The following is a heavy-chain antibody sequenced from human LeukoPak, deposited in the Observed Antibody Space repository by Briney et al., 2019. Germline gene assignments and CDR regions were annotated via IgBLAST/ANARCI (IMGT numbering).Heavy chain of an antibody. D-gene: IGHD2-8*01. V-gene: IGHV3-13*01. CDR3: ARERPSGLNGYYYYGMDV. CDR2: IGTAGDT. CDR1: GFTFSSYD. Sequence: GGSLRLSCAASGFTFSSYDMHWVRQATGKGLEWVSAIGTAGDTYYPGSVKGRFTISRENAKNSLYLQMNSLRAGDTAVYCCARERPSGLNGYYYYGMDVWGQGTTVTVSS. J-gene: IGHJ6*02.